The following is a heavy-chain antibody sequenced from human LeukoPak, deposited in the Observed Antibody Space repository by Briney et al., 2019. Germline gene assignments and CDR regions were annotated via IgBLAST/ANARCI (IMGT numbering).Heavy chain of an antibody. CDR1: GFTFSSYA. Sequence: GSLRLSCAASGFTFSSYAMHWVRQAPGKGLEWVAFIRYDGSNKYYADSVKGRFTISRDNSKNTLYLQMNSLRAEDTAVYYSAKPLWFGENYYYYYMDVWGKGTTVTISS. CDR3: AKPLWFGENYYYYYMDV. V-gene: IGHV3-30*02. CDR2: IRYDGSNK. D-gene: IGHD3-10*01. J-gene: IGHJ6*03.